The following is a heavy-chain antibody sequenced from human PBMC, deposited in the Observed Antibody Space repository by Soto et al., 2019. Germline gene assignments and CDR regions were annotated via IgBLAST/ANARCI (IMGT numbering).Heavy chain of an antibody. D-gene: IGHD6-13*01. CDR1: GFTFSSYP. CDR2: ISYDGSNK. J-gene: IGHJ4*02. V-gene: IGHV3-30-3*02. Sequence: QVQLVESGGGVVQPGMSLRLSCAASGFTFSSYPMHWVRQAPGKGLEWVAVISYDGSNKYYADSVKGRFTISRDNSKNTLYLQMNSLRAEDTAVYYCAKEFSKYSSSLGYWGQGTLVTVSS. CDR3: AKEFSKYSSSLGY.